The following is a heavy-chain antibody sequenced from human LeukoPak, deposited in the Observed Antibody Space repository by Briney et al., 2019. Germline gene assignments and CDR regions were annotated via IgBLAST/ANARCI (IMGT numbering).Heavy chain of an antibody. Sequence: SETLSLTCAVYGGSFSDYFWSWIRQPPGKGLEWIGEINHSGSTNYNPSLKSRVTISVDTSKNQFSLKLSSVTAADTAVYYCARHKWSYPIGFFDYWGQGTLVTVSS. CDR2: INHSGST. J-gene: IGHJ4*02. CDR1: GGSFSDYF. D-gene: IGHD1-26*01. V-gene: IGHV4-34*01. CDR3: ARHKWSYPIGFFDY.